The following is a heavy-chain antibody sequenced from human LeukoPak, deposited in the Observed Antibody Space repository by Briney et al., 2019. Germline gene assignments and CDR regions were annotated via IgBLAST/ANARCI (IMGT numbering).Heavy chain of an antibody. CDR2: VYYSGTT. Sequence: SETLSLTCAVSGDSISSGPESWGWLRQPPGKGLEWIGNVYYSGTTFYNPSLNSRITLSVATSKTQFSLRLTSVTAADTAVYYCARGRNLAFDIWGQGAMVTVSS. CDR1: GDSISSGPES. V-gene: IGHV4-30-4*07. J-gene: IGHJ3*02. CDR3: ARGRNLAFDI.